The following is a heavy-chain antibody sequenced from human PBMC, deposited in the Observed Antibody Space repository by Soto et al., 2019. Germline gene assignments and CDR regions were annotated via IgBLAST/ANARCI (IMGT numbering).Heavy chain of an antibody. D-gene: IGHD3-10*01. V-gene: IGHV3-9*01. J-gene: IGHJ4*02. CDR3: ANLPLYGSGFDC. CDR1: GFTFDAYA. CDR2: ISWNGAAT. Sequence: EVQLVESGGGLVQPGGSLRLSCAASGFTFDAYAIHWVRQAPGKDLEWVSGISWNGAATGYMNSVKGRFSISRDNTKKPLYLQLNSLRSEDTSVYYCANLPLYGSGFDCWGQGTLVTVSS.